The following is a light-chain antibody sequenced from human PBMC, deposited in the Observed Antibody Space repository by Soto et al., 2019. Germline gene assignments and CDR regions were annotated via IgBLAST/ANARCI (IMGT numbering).Light chain of an antibody. Sequence: QAVVTQPRPVSGSPGQSVTISCTGTSSDVGGYNYVSWYQQHPGKAPKLMIYDVSKRPSGVPDRFSGSKSGNTASLTISGLQAEDEADYYCCSCAGRYTYVFGAGTKLTVL. CDR3: CSCAGRYTYV. J-gene: IGLJ1*01. CDR1: SSDVGGYNY. CDR2: DVS. V-gene: IGLV2-11*01.